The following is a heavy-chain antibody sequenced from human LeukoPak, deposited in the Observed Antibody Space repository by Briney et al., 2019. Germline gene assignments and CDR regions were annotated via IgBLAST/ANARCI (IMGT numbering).Heavy chain of an antibody. J-gene: IGHJ4*02. CDR3: ARSASSGWLYGY. Sequence: PSETLSLTCAVYGGSFSGYYWSWIRQPPGKGLEWIGEINHSGSTNYNPSLKSRVTISVDTSKNQFSLKLSSVTAADTAVYYCARSASSGWLYGYWGQGTLVTVSS. CDR1: GGSFSGYY. D-gene: IGHD6-19*01. V-gene: IGHV4-34*01. CDR2: INHSGST.